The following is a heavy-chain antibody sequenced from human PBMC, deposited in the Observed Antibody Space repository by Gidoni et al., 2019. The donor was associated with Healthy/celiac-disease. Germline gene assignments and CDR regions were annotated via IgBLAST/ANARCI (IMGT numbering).Heavy chain of an antibody. V-gene: IGHV4-61*01. CDR3: ARQSRGWYPMIVV. D-gene: IGHD6-19*01. CDR1: GGSVSSGSYY. CDR2: IYYSGST. Sequence: QVQLQESGPGLVKPSETLSLTCTVSGGSVSSGSYYWSWIRQPPGKGREWIGYIYYSGSTTYNPSLKSRVTISVDTSKNQFSLKLSSVTAADTAVYYCARQSRGWYPMIVVWGQGTLVTVSS. J-gene: IGHJ4*02.